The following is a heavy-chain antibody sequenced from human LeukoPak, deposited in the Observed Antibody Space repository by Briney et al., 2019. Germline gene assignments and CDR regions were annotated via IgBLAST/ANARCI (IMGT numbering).Heavy chain of an antibody. CDR1: GGSFSGYY. Sequence: SEILSLTCAVYGGSFSGYYWSWIRQPPGKGLEWIGEINHSGSTNYNPSLKSRVTISVDTSKNQFSLKLSSVTAADTAVYYCARARYSSSWRNWFDPWGQGTLVTVSS. V-gene: IGHV4-34*01. CDR3: ARARYSSSWRNWFDP. D-gene: IGHD6-6*01. J-gene: IGHJ5*02. CDR2: INHSGST.